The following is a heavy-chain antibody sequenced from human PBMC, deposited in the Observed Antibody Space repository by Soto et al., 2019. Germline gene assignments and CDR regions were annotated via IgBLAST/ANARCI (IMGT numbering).Heavy chain of an antibody. J-gene: IGHJ4*02. CDR2: MNPNSGNT. Sequence: QVQLVQSGAEVKKPGASVKVSCKASGYTFTSYDINWVRQATGQGLEWMGWMNPNSGNTGYAQKFQGRVTMTRNTSISTAYMELSSLRSEDTAVYYCARDSTYYDFWSGYWGEAVAGSTVLDYWGQGTLVTVSS. V-gene: IGHV1-8*01. D-gene: IGHD3-3*01. CDR3: ARDSTYYDFWSGYWGEAVAGSTVLDY. CDR1: GYTFTSYD.